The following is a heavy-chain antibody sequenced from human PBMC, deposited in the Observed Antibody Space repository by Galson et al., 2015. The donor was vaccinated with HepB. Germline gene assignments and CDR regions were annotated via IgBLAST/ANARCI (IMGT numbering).Heavy chain of an antibody. CDR2: ISYDGSNK. CDR1: GFTFSSYG. D-gene: IGHD2-8*02. Sequence: SLRLSCAASGFTFSSYGMHWVRQAPGKGLEWVAVISYDGSNKYYADSVKGRFTISRDNSKNTLYLQMNSLRAEDTAVYYCAKEYCTGGVCYGSVLRAFDIWGQGTMVTVSS. CDR3: AKEYCTGGVCYGSVLRAFDI. V-gene: IGHV3-30*18. J-gene: IGHJ3*02.